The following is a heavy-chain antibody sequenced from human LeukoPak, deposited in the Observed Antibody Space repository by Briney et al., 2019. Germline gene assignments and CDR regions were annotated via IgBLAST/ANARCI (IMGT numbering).Heavy chain of an antibody. Sequence: PGGSLRLSCAASGFTFSSYAMSWVRQVPGKGLEWVSVISGSGDNTYYADSVKGRFTISRDNSKNTLYLQMNSLRAEDTAVYYCARGEFSPLLLDYWGQGTLVTVSS. CDR1: GFTFSSYA. CDR2: ISGSGDNT. V-gene: IGHV3-23*01. D-gene: IGHD3-16*02. J-gene: IGHJ4*02. CDR3: ARGEFSPLLLDY.